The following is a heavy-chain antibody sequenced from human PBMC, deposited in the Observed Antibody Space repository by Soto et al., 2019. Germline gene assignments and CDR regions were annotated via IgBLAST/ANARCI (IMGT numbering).Heavy chain of an antibody. J-gene: IGHJ4*02. Sequence: QTGGSLRLSCAASGFTFSSYEMNWVRQAPGKGLEWVSYISSSGSTIYYADSVKGRFTISRDNAKNSLYLQMNSLRAEDTAVYYCARGGGIHDPSVAAAGTPRYYFDYWGQGTLVTVSS. V-gene: IGHV3-48*03. CDR1: GFTFSSYE. D-gene: IGHD6-13*01. CDR3: ARGGGIHDPSVAAAGTPRYYFDY. CDR2: ISSSGSTI.